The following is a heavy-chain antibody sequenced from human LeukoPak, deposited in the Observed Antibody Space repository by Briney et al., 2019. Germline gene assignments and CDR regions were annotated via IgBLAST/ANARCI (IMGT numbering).Heavy chain of an antibody. CDR3: ARARGKWHLLPLDY. Sequence: GGSLRLSCAASRFTFSNFAMHWVRQAPGKGLEWVAIISHDGTTKHYADSVKGRFTISRDNSNSSLLLQMNSLRGEDTAVYFCARARGKWHLLPLDYWGQGTLVTVSS. V-gene: IGHV3-30*04. J-gene: IGHJ4*02. CDR2: ISHDGTTK. D-gene: IGHD1-26*01. CDR1: RFTFSNFA.